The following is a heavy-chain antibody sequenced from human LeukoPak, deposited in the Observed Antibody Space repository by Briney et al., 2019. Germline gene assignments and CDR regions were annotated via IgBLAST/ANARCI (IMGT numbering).Heavy chain of an antibody. CDR2: IIPIFGTA. Sequence: SVKVSCKASGGTFSSYAISWVRQAPGQGLEWMGGIIPIFGTANYAQKFQGRVTITADKSTSTAYMELSSLRSEDTAVYYCARAAEVVAGTEDYFDPWGQGTLVTVSS. CDR1: GGTFSSYA. CDR3: ARAAEVVAGTEDYFDP. V-gene: IGHV1-69*06. J-gene: IGHJ5*02. D-gene: IGHD6-19*01.